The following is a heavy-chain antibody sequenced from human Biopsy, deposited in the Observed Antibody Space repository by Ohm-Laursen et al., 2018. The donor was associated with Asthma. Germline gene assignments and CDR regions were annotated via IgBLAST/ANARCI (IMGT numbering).Heavy chain of an antibody. J-gene: IGHJ5*02. CDR2: IHNSGNT. Sequence: GTLSLTCTVSGGSISSDYWSWLRQSPRKGLEWIGYIHNSGNTNYNPSLKSRVTISLDTSKNHFSLRLSFVTAADTAVYFCARGQGRGIQLWSLDPWGQGILVTVSS. CDR1: GGSISSDY. D-gene: IGHD5-18*01. CDR3: ARGQGRGIQLWSLDP. V-gene: IGHV4-59*01.